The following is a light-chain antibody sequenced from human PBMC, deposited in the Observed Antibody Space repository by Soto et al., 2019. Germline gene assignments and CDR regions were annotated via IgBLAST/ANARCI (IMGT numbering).Light chain of an antibody. Sequence: EIVLTQSPATLSVSPGERATLSCGASQSVTTNVAWYQQEPGQSPRLLIYTASTRATGIPARFSGSGSGTEFTLTISSLQSEDFAVYYCQQNNNWPYTFGQGTKLEIK. CDR2: TAS. CDR1: QSVTTN. V-gene: IGKV3-15*01. CDR3: QQNNNWPYT. J-gene: IGKJ2*01.